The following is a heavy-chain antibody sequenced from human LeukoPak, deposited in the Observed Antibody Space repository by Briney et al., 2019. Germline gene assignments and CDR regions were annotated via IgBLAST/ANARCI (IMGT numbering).Heavy chain of an antibody. CDR3: FFKQKTAYEILTGYYNGFDH. V-gene: IGHV3-21*01. CDR1: GYTFRSYS. D-gene: IGHD3-9*01. Sequence: GGSLRLSCAASGYTFRSYSMKWVRQAPGKGLEWVSSLSSRTRYRYYADSSKGRFTISRVNAKNSLYLQMNSLRADDTAVYFFFFKQKTAYEILTGYYNGFDHWGQGTLVTVSS. CDR2: LSSRTRYR. J-gene: IGHJ4*02.